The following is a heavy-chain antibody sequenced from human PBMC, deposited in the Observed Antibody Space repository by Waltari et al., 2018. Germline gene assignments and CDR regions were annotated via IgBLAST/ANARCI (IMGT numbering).Heavy chain of an antibody. V-gene: IGHV3-74*01. CDR3: ARKAGSGYPYGPFYYDN. D-gene: IGHD5-12*01. Sequence: EVHLAESGGGVVQPGGSLRLSCTGSGFRFGDYWMHWVRQAPGKGLEWVSRINVEGGYISYGDSVNGRFTISRDNAKNTVFLQLNSLRADDTAVYFCARKAGSGYPYGPFYYDNWGQGTLVTVSS. CDR2: INVEGGYI. CDR1: GFRFGDYW. J-gene: IGHJ4*02.